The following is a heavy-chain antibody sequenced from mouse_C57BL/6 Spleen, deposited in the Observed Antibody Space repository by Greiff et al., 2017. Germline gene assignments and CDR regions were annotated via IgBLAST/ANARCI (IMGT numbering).Heavy chain of an antibody. D-gene: IGHD3-2*02. Sequence: QVQLQQPGAELVMPGASVKLSCKASGYTFTSYWMHWVKQRHGQGLEWIGEIDPSDSYTNYNQKFKGKSTLTVDKSSSTAYMQLSSLTSEDSAVYYCARSDSSGSYYAMDYWGQRTSVTVSS. CDR3: ARSDSSGSYYAMDY. CDR2: IDPSDSYT. V-gene: IGHV1-69*01. J-gene: IGHJ4*01. CDR1: GYTFTSYW.